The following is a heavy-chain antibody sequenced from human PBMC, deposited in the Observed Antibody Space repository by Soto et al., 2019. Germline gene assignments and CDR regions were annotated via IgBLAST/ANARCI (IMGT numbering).Heavy chain of an antibody. CDR1: GGTFSSYA. D-gene: IGHD2-21*01. J-gene: IGHJ5*02. CDR2: IIPIFGTA. V-gene: IGHV1-69*12. Sequence: QVQLVQSGAEVKKPGSSVKVSCKASGGTFSSYAISWVRQAPGQGLEWMGGIIPIFGTANYAQKFQGRVTITADESTSTAYMELSSLKSDDNAVHYCASLIPLPFPFDPWGQGTLVTVSS. CDR3: ASLIPLPFPFDP.